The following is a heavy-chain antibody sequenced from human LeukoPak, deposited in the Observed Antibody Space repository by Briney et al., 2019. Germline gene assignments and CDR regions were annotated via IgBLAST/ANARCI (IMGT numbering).Heavy chain of an antibody. J-gene: IGHJ4*02. CDR3: AKDLSPSGGF. CDR1: GFTFSSYA. CDR2: IGGSGADT. V-gene: IGHV3-23*01. D-gene: IGHD5-12*01. Sequence: GGSLRLSCAASGFTFSSYAMSWVRQAPGKGLEWVSSIGGSGADTYSADSVKGRFTISRDNSKNTLYLQMSSLRAEDTAVYYCAKDLSPSGGFWGQGTLVTVSS.